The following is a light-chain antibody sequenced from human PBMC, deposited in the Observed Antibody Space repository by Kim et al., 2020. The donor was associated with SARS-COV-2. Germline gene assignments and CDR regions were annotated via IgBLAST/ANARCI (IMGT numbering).Light chain of an antibody. CDR2: GAS. Sequence: GSPGGRATLSCRARQSVSIDLAWYQQKPGQAPRLLIYGASTRATGIPARFSGSGSGTEFTFTISSLQSEDFAVYYCQQYKNWWTFGQGTKVDIK. CDR3: QQYKNWWT. CDR1: QSVSID. J-gene: IGKJ1*01. V-gene: IGKV3-15*01.